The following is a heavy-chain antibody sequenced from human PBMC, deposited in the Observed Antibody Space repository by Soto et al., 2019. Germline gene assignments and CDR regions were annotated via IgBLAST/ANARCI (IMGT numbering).Heavy chain of an antibody. Sequence: QVQLQESGPGLVKPSQTLSLTCTVSGGSIRSGEKYWTWIRQPPGKGLEWIGYIYYSGSTYYNPYLQSRITISVDTSKNQFSLKLSSVTAADTAVYYCARVLYDWSHVAAYAFDIWGQGTMVTVSS. J-gene: IGHJ3*02. D-gene: IGHD1-20*01. V-gene: IGHV4-30-4*01. CDR2: IYYSGST. CDR3: ARVLYDWSHVAAYAFDI. CDR1: GGSIRSGEKY.